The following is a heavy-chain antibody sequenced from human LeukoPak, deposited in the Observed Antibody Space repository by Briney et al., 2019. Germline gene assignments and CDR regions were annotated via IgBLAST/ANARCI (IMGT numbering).Heavy chain of an antibody. CDR3: ARVQKGIAAAGTGGGWFEP. J-gene: IGHJ5*02. CDR1: GFTFSDYY. V-gene: IGHV3-11*01. Sequence: GGSLRLSCAASGFTFSDYYMTWIRQAPGKGLEWISYISGGGTMIYYADSVRGQFTISRDNAKKSLYLQMNSLRAEDTAVYYCARVQKGIAAAGTGGGWFEPWGQGTLVTVSA. CDR2: ISGGGTMI. D-gene: IGHD6-13*01.